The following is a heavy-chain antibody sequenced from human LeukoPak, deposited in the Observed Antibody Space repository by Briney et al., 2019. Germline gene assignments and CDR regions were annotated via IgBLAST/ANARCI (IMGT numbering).Heavy chain of an antibody. V-gene: IGHV4-61*08. D-gene: IGHD3-22*01. CDR1: GGSISSGGYY. CDR2: IYYSGST. CDR3: ASGREWLLPIDY. Sequence: SQTLSLTCTVSGGSISSGGYYWSWIRQHPGKGLEWIGYIYYSGSTNYNPSLKSRVTISVDTSKNQFSLKLSSVTAADTAVYYCASGREWLLPIDYWGQGTLVTVSS. J-gene: IGHJ4*02.